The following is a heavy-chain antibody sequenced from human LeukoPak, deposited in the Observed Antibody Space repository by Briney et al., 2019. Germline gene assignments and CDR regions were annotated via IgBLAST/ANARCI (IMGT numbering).Heavy chain of an antibody. CDR3: TKEFCGSRAACAGGSYYDF. D-gene: IGHD2-15*01. Sequence: GGSLRLSCAASGFTFSKDDFHWVRQAPGEGLEWVAAIGVTGDTYYADSVKGRFTISREDAANSLYLQMRSLGAGDTALYCTKEFCGSRAACAGGSYYDFWGRGALVTVSS. V-gene: IGHV3-13*01. J-gene: IGHJ2*01. CDR1: GFTFSKDD. CDR2: IGVTGDT.